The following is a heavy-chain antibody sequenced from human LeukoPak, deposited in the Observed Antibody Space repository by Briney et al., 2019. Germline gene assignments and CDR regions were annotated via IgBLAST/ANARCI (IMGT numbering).Heavy chain of an antibody. CDR1: GGTFSSYA. CDR3: ASDTYYDFWSDSYYFDY. D-gene: IGHD3-3*01. V-gene: IGHV1-69*10. Sequence: VKVCCKASGGTFSSYAISWVRQAPGQGLEWMGRIIPILGIANYAQKFQCRVTITADKSTSTAYMELSSLRSEDTAVYYCASDTYYDFWSDSYYFDYWGQRTLVSASS. J-gene: IGHJ4*02. CDR2: IIPILGIA.